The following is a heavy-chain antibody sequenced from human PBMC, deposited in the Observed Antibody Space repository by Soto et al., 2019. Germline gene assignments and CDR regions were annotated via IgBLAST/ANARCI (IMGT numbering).Heavy chain of an antibody. Sequence: EVQLVESGGGLVKPGGSLRLSCAASGFTFSSYSMNWVRQAPGKGLEWVSSISSSSSYIYYADSVKGRFTISRDNAKNSLYLQMNSLRAEDTAVYYCARDLGIAAAGTLNWFDPWGQGTLVTVSS. CDR3: ARDLGIAAAGTLNWFDP. CDR1: GFTFSSYS. V-gene: IGHV3-21*01. D-gene: IGHD6-13*01. J-gene: IGHJ5*02. CDR2: ISSSSSYI.